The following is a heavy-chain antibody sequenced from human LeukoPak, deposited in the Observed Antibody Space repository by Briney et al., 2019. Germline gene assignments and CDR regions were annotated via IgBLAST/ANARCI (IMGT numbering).Heavy chain of an antibody. Sequence: AGGSLRLSCAASGFTVSSNYMSWVRQAPGKGLEWVSGISWNSGSIGYADSVKGRFTISRDNSKNTLYLQMNSLRAEDTAVYYCARENVRQNYMDVWGKGTTVTVSS. CDR3: ARENVRQNYMDV. J-gene: IGHJ6*03. CDR2: ISWNSGSI. V-gene: IGHV3-53*01. CDR1: GFTVSSNY.